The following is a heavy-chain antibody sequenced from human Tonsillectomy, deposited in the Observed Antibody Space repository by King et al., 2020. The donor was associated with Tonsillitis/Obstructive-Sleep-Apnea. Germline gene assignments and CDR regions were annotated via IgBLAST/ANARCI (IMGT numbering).Heavy chain of an antibody. CDR1: GFTFSSYW. V-gene: IGHV3-7*01. D-gene: IGHD3-16*01. CDR3: AREGGHGMGFDY. CDR2: IKQAGSEK. Sequence: VQLVESGGGLVQSGGSLRLSCAASGFTFSSYWMSWVRQAPGKGLEWVANIKQAGSEKHYVDSVKGRFTISREHAENSLYLQMNSLRAEDTAVYYCAREGGHGMGFDYWGQGTLVTVSS. J-gene: IGHJ4*02.